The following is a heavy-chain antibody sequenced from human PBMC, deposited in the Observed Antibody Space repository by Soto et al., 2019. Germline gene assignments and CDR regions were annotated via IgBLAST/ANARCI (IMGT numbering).Heavy chain of an antibody. CDR3: AREPAVLDILTGYPTDHDAFDI. CDR2: ISAYNGNT. J-gene: IGHJ3*02. V-gene: IGHV1-18*01. CDR1: GYTFTSYG. Sequence: ASVKVSCKASGYTFTSYGISWVRQAPGQGLEWMGWISAYNGNTNYAQKLQGRVTMTTDTSTSTAYMELRSLRSDDTAVYYRAREPAVLDILTGYPTDHDAFDIWGQGTMVTVSS. D-gene: IGHD3-9*01.